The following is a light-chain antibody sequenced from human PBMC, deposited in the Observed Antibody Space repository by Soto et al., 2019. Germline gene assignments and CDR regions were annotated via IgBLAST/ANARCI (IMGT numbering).Light chain of an antibody. V-gene: IGKV3-20*01. Sequence: TVLTQSPDTLSLSPGERATLSFMASQSVSSNLAWYQKKPGQAPRLLIYGASNRATGIPDRFSGSGSGTDFTLTISRLEAEDFAVYYRQQYGSPRTFGQGTKVDIK. CDR2: GAS. J-gene: IGKJ1*01. CDR3: QQYGSPRT. CDR1: QSVSSN.